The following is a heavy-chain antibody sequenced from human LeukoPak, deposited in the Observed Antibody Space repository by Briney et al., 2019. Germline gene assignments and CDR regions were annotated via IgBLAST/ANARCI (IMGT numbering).Heavy chain of an antibody. Sequence: GGSLRLACAASGFTFSSYSMNWVRQAPGKGLEWVSSISSSSSYIYYADSVKGRFTISRDNSKNTLYLQMNSLRAEDTAVYYCAKAHGMKRYIKAGAFDIWGQGTMVTVSS. D-gene: IGHD5-18*01. CDR2: ISSSSSYI. J-gene: IGHJ3*02. CDR1: GFTFSSYS. V-gene: IGHV3-21*01. CDR3: AKAHGMKRYIKAGAFDI.